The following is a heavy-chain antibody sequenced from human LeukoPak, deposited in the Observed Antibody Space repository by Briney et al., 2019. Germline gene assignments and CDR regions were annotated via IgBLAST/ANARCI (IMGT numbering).Heavy chain of an antibody. J-gene: IGHJ5*02. CDR2: IYYRGST. CDR3: ARDLAAAGTSWFDP. CDR1: GGSISSYY. V-gene: IGHV4-59*01. Sequence: SETLSLTCTVSGGSISSYYWSWIRQPPGKGLEWIGYIYYRGSTNYNPSLKSRVTISVDTSKNQFSLKLSSVTAADTAVYYCARDLAAAGTSWFDPWCQGTLVTVSS. D-gene: IGHD6-13*01.